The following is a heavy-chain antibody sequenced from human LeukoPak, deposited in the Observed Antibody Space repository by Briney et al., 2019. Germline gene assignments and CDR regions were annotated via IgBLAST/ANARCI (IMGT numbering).Heavy chain of an antibody. CDR3: AKNAAGIVLMIYAPLDS. V-gene: IGHV3-23*01. Sequence: GGSLRISCAASGFTFGMYAMSWVRQAPGKGLEWVSTLSGSGGSTYYADSVKGRFTISGDESKNTLSLQMNSLRPEDTAVYYCAKNAAGIVLMIYAPLDSWGQGTLVTVSS. J-gene: IGHJ4*02. CDR1: GFTFGMYA. CDR2: LSGSGGST. D-gene: IGHD2-8*01.